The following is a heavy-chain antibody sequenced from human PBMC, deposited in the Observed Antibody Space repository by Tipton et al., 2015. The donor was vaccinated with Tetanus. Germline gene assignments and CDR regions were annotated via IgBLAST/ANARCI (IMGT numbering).Heavy chain of an antibody. D-gene: IGHD6-19*01. Sequence: TLSLTCAVYGGSFSSYYWTWIRQPPVKGLEWIGEINPSGSTNYNPSLKSRVTISVDTSKNRVSLKLNSVTAADTAVYYCAKGSKGSTAWFPDHYGMDVWGQGTTVTVSS. CDR1: GGSFSSYY. CDR3: AKGSKGSTAWFPDHYGMDV. CDR2: INPSGST. V-gene: IGHV4-34*01. J-gene: IGHJ6*02.